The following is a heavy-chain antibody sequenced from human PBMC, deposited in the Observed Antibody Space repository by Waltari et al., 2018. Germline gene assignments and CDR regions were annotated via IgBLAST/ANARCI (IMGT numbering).Heavy chain of an antibody. Sequence: QVQLQESGPGLVKPSETLSLTCTVSGGSISSHYWSWIRQPPGKGLEWIGYIYYSGSTNYNPSLKSRVTISVDTSKNQFSLKLSSVTAADTAVYYCARHLRYSGSYYHAFDIWGQGTMVTVSS. V-gene: IGHV4-59*08. CDR2: IYYSGST. D-gene: IGHD1-26*01. J-gene: IGHJ3*02. CDR3: ARHLRYSGSYYHAFDI. CDR1: GGSISSHY.